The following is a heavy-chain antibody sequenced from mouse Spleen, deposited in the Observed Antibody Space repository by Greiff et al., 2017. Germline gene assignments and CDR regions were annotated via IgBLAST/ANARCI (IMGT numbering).Heavy chain of an antibody. Sequence: VQLQQSGPELVKPGASVKMSCKASGYTFTDYNMHWVKQSHGKSLEWIGYINPNNGGTSYNQKFMGKATLTVNKSSSTAYMELRSLTSEDSAVYYCARSYYRYDGAPFAYWGQGTLVTVSA. CDR2: INPNNGGT. J-gene: IGHJ3*01. CDR3: ARSYYRYDGAPFAY. D-gene: IGHD2-14*01. CDR1: GYTFTDYN. V-gene: IGHV1-22*01.